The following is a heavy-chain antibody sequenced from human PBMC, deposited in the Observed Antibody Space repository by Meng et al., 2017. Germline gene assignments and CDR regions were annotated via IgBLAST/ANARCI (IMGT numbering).Heavy chain of an antibody. V-gene: IGHV1-69*01. J-gene: IGHJ4*02. CDR1: GGTFSSYA. CDR3: ARDSDSSSWYDYFGY. Sequence: QGEVVESGGVGTKPGSSVKVSCKASGGTFSSYAISWVRQAPGQGLEWMGGIIPIFGTANYAQKFQGRVTINADESTSTAYMELSSLRSEDTAVYYCARDSDSSSWYDYFGYWGQGTLVTVSS. CDR2: IIPIFGTA. D-gene: IGHD6-13*01.